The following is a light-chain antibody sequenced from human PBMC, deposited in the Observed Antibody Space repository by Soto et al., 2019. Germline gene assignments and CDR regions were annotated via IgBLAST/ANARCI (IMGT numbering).Light chain of an antibody. CDR2: GAS. CDR3: QQYGTSPGT. J-gene: IGKJ1*01. V-gene: IGKV3-20*01. CDR1: QSVRSSY. Sequence: EMVLTQSPGTLALSPGERATLSCRASQSVRSSYLAWYQQKLGQAPRLLIYGASNRATGIPDRFSGSGSGTDFTLTISRLESEECAVYYCQQYGTSPGTFGQGTKVEIK.